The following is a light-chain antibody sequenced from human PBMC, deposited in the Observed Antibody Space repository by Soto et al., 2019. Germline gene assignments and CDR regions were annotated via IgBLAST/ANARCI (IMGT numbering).Light chain of an antibody. Sequence: QAVVTQEPSFSVSPGGTVTFTCGLSSGSVSTNYYPSWYQQTPGQAPRTLIYNTNRRSSGVPDRFSGSILGNKAALTITGAQADDESDYYCVLYMGLGISVFGGGTKLTVL. CDR1: SGSVSTNYY. CDR2: NTN. CDR3: VLYMGLGISV. V-gene: IGLV8-61*01. J-gene: IGLJ2*01.